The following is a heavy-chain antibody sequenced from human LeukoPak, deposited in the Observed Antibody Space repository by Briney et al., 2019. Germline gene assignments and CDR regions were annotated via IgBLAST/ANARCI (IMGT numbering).Heavy chain of an antibody. Sequence: GGSLRLSCAASGFTVSSNYMSWVRQAPGKGLEWVSVIYSGGSTYYADSVEGRFTISRDNSKNTLYLQMNSLRAEDTAVYYCARDSFYGANFDYWGQGTLVTVSS. D-gene: IGHD4-17*01. CDR2: IYSGGST. J-gene: IGHJ4*02. CDR1: GFTVSSNY. V-gene: IGHV3-66*01. CDR3: ARDSFYGANFDY.